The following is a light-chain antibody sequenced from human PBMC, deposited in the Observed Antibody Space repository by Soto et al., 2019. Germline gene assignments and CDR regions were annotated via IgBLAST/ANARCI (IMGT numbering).Light chain of an antibody. V-gene: IGKV1-9*01. CDR3: QQVATYPS. CDR1: QDINND. Sequence: IQLTQSPYSLSASVGDRVTITCRASQDINNDLAWYQQKPGKVPKLLIYAASTLQSGVPSRFSGSGSGTDFTLTISSLQPEDFATYYCQQVATYPSFGPGTNVAIK. J-gene: IGKJ3*01. CDR2: AAS.